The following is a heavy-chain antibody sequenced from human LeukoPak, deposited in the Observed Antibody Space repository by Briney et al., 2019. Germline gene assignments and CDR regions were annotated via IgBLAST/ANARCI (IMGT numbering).Heavy chain of an antibody. D-gene: IGHD3-22*01. CDR1: GGTFSIYA. Sequence: AVKVSCTASGGTFSIYAISWVRQAPGQGQEWMGGSIPIFGTANYAQKFQGRVRITTDESTSTAYMELTSLRSEATAVYYCARTTYYYDSSGYNNWFDPWGQGTLVTVSS. V-gene: IGHV1-69*05. J-gene: IGHJ5*02. CDR2: SIPIFGTA. CDR3: ARTTYYYDSSGYNNWFDP.